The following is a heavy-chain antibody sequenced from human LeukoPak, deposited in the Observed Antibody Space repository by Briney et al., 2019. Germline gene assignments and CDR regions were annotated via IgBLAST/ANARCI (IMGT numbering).Heavy chain of an antibody. D-gene: IGHD1-1*01. CDR2: ISANNGDT. J-gene: IGHJ4*02. Sequence: VASVKVSCKASGYTFTSYGISWVRQAPGQGLEWMGWISANNGDTDYPPKLQDRVTMTTDTYTSTAYMELRSLRSDDTAMYYCARESHETREDYWGQGTLDTVS. CDR1: GYTFTSYG. V-gene: IGHV1-18*01. CDR3: ARESHETREDY.